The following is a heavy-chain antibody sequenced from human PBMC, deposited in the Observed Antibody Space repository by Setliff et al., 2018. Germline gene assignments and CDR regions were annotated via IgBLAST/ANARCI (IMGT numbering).Heavy chain of an antibody. V-gene: IGHV4-31*03. J-gene: IGHJ5*02. CDR1: GDFISSGGYT. CDR2: IFYNGNT. D-gene: IGHD3-22*01. Sequence: KASETLSLTCNVSGDFISSGGYTWNWIRQHPERGLEWIGYIFYNGNTFYNPSLQSRVTISVDTSKNQFSLKLTSLNAADSAVYYCARASHSYGSPNWFDPWGPGTLVTVSS. CDR3: ARASHSYGSPNWFDP.